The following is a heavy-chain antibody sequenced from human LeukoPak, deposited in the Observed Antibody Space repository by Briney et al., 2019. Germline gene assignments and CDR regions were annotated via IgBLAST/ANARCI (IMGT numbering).Heavy chain of an antibody. CDR3: ARDRGITTARGVPSWFDP. CDR2: IYTTGSP. CDR1: GGSVSSSNYY. D-gene: IGHD3-10*01. J-gene: IGHJ5*02. Sequence: SETLSLTCTVSGGSVSSSNYYWTWIRQPAGKGLEWIGRIYTTGSPSYSPSLKSRVTISVDTSTNQFSLKLTSVSAADTAVYYCARDRGITTARGVPSWFDPWGQGTLVTVSS. V-gene: IGHV4-61*02.